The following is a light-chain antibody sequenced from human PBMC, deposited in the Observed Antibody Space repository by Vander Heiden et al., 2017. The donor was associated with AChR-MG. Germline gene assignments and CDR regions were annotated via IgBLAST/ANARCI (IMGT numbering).Light chain of an antibody. V-gene: IGKV3-20*01. CDR2: AAS. Sequence: EIVLTQSPDTLSLSPGERATLSCRASQYIENYLAWYQHKPGQSPRLLIYAASSRASGIPDRFSDNGSGTDFALTISRLEPEDFAVYYCQQVVYTPLIFGGGTKVEIK. CDR3: QQVVYTPLI. J-gene: IGKJ4*01. CDR1: QYIENY.